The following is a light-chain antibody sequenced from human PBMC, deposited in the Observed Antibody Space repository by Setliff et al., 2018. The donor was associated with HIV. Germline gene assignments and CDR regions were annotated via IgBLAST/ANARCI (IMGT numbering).Light chain of an antibody. CDR3: SSYASSNTLP. Sequence: QSVLAQPASVSGSPGQSITISCTGTSSDVGGYSYVSWYQQHPGKAPKLIIYEVRNRPSGVSNRFSGSKSGNTASLTISGLQAEDEADYYCSSYASSNTLPFGTGTKVT. J-gene: IGLJ1*01. CDR1: SSDVGGYSY. CDR2: EVR. V-gene: IGLV2-14*01.